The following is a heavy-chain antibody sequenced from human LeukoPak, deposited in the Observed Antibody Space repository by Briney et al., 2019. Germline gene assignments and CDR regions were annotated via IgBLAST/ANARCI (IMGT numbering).Heavy chain of an antibody. CDR3: ARKGSSGYYPDY. J-gene: IGHJ4*02. Sequence: GGSLRLSCAASGFTFSSYSMNWVRQAPGKGLEWVSSISSSSSYIYYADSVKGRFTISRDNAKNSLYLQMNSLRAEDTAVYYCARKGSSGYYPDYWGQGTLVTVSS. D-gene: IGHD3-22*01. CDR2: ISSSSSYI. V-gene: IGHV3-21*01. CDR1: GFTFSSYS.